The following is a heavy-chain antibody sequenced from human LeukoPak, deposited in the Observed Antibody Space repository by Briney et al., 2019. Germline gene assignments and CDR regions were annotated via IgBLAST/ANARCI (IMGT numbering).Heavy chain of an antibody. CDR1: GLTFSDSA. CDR2: IRSKAGNYAT. J-gene: IGHJ4*02. V-gene: IGHV3-73*01. CDR3: TGGTTVTTLDY. D-gene: IGHD4-17*01. Sequence: GGSLRLSCAASGLTFSDSAMHWVRQASGKGLEWVGRIRSKAGNYATEYTASVKGRFTISRDDSKKTAYLQMNSLKTEDTAVYYCTGGTTVTTLDYWGREPWSPSPQ.